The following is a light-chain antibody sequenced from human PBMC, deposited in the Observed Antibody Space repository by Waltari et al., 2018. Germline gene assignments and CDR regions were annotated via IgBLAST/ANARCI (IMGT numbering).Light chain of an antibody. CDR1: SSNIGTGFA. V-gene: IGLV1-40*01. CDR2: GAT. Sequence: QSVLTQPPSVSGAPGQRVTISCTGSSSNIGTGFAVHWYQQLPGTAPKLLIYGATKRPAGVPDRFAGSKSGPSASLAITGLQAEDEADYYCQSFDSSLSGWVFGGGTKLTVL. CDR3: QSFDSSLSGWV. J-gene: IGLJ3*02.